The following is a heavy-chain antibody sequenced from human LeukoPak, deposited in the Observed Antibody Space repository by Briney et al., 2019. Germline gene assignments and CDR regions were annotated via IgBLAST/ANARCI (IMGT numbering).Heavy chain of an antibody. V-gene: IGHV7-4-1*02. J-gene: IGHJ4*02. D-gene: IGHD4-17*01. CDR3: ARDSAGDYGFTFDY. CDR1: GYTFTSYY. CDR2: INTNTGNP. Sequence: ASVKVSCKASGYTFTSYYMHWVRQAPGQGLEWMGWINTNTGNPTYAQGFTGRFVFSLDTSVSTAYLQISSLKAEDTAVYYCARDSAGDYGFTFDYWGQGTLVTVSS.